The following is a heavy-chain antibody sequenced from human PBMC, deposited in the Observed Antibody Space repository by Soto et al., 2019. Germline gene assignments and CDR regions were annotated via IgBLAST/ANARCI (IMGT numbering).Heavy chain of an antibody. J-gene: IGHJ4*02. D-gene: IGHD4-17*01. CDR2: ISYDGSNK. V-gene: IGHV3-30-3*01. CDR1: GFTFSSYA. CDR3: ARDLAMTTVVRGYFDY. Sequence: QVQLVESGGGVVQPGRSLRLSCAASGFTFSSYAMHWVRQAPGKGLEWVAVISYDGSNKYYADSVKGRLTISRDNSKNTLYLQMNSLSAEDTAVYYCARDLAMTTVVRGYFDYRGQGTLVTVSS.